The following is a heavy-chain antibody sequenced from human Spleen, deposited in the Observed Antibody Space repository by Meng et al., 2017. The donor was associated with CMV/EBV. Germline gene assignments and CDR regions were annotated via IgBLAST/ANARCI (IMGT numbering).Heavy chain of an antibody. CDR2: INQDGSEK. CDR1: GLTFDDYG. Sequence: GGSLRLSCAASGLTFDDYGMSWVRQGPGKGLEWVANINQDGSEKYYVDSVKGRFTISRDNAKNSLYLQINSLRAEDTAVYYCARDLSGDGELLEWVFIDAFDIWGQGTMVTVSS. V-gene: IGHV3-7*01. CDR3: ARDLSGDGELLEWVFIDAFDI. J-gene: IGHJ3*02. D-gene: IGHD3-3*01.